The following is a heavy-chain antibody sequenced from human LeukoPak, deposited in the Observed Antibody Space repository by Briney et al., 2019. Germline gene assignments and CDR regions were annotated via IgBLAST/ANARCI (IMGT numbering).Heavy chain of an antibody. V-gene: IGHV4-59*12. CDR3: ARSSYGDYAWFDP. D-gene: IGHD4-17*01. Sequence: GSLRLSCAASGFTFSSYSMNWVRQAPGKGLEWIGYIYYSGSTYYNPSLKSRVTISVDTSKNQFSLKLSSVTAADTAVYYCARSSYGDYAWFDPWGQGTLVTVSS. CDR1: GFTFSSYS. J-gene: IGHJ5*02. CDR2: IYYSGST.